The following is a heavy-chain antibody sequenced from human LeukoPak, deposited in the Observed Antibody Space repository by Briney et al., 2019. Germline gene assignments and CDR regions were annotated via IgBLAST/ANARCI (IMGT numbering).Heavy chain of an antibody. J-gene: IGHJ4*02. Sequence: GESLRLSCAASGFTFTDYTMNWVRQAPGKGLEWVSYISSSGSTKYYADSVKGRFTISRDNAKSSLFLQMNSLRAEDTAVYYCARAGSYYGDYPFFGYWGQGTLVTVSS. CDR3: ARAGSYYGDYPFFGY. CDR1: GFTFTDYT. V-gene: IGHV3-48*04. D-gene: IGHD4-17*01. CDR2: ISSSGSTK.